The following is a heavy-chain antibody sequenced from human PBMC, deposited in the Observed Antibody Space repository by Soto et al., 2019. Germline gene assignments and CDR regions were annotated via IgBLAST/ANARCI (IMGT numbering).Heavy chain of an antibody. J-gene: IGHJ4*02. Sequence: QVQLQESGPGLVKPSQTLSLTCTVSGGSISSGGYYWSWIRQHPGKGLEWIGYIYYSGSTYYNPSLKTRVTISVDTSKNQFSLKLSSVTAADTAVYYCARSDTAMVSFDYWGQGTLVTVSS. CDR2: IYYSGST. V-gene: IGHV4-31*03. CDR1: GGSISSGGYY. D-gene: IGHD5-18*01. CDR3: ARSDTAMVSFDY.